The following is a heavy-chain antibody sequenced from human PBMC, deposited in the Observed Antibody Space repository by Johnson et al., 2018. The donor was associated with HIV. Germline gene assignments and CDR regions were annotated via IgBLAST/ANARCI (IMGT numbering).Heavy chain of an antibody. J-gene: IGHJ3*02. V-gene: IGHV3-23*04. CDR3: AKVVTSSSSWQDDAFDI. CDR2: ISGSGHST. CDR1: GFTFSSFA. D-gene: IGHD6-13*01. Sequence: VQLVESGGGLVQPGGSLRLSCAASGFTFSSFAMSWVRQAPGKGLEWVSAISGSGHSTYYADSVKGRFTISRDSSKNTLYLQMNSLRADDTAVYYCAKVVTSSSSWQDDAFDIWGQGTVVTVSS.